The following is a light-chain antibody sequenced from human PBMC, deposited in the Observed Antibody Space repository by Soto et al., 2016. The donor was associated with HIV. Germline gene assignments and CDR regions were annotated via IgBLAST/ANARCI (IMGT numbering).Light chain of an antibody. V-gene: IGLV3-21*01. CDR2: SNT. CDR1: NIGSKS. CDR3: QVWDSISDHYV. Sequence: SYELTQPPSVSVAPGKTARITCGGNNIGSKSVHWYQRKPGQAPVLVVFSNTARPSGIPERFSGSNSGNTATLTISRVEAGDEADYFCQVWDSISDHYVFGPGTEVTVL. J-gene: IGLJ1*01.